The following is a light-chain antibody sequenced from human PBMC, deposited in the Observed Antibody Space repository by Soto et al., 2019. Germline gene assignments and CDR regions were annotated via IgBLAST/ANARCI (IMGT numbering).Light chain of an antibody. CDR1: QSISDT. V-gene: IGKV3-15*01. Sequence: EIVITQSPSTLSVSPGGRATLSFRASQSISDTLASYQQKPGQAPRLLIYGASKRATGFPARFSGSGSGTDFTLTISSLQSEDFAVYYCQQYNNWPWTFGQGTTVDIK. CDR3: QQYNNWPWT. J-gene: IGKJ1*01. CDR2: GAS.